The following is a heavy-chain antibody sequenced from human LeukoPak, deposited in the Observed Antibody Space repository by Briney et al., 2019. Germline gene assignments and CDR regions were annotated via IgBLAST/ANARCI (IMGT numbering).Heavy chain of an antibody. CDR3: ARAGIAVADHDY. CDR2: IYSGGST. Sequence: GGSLRLSCAASGFTFRSYSMNWVRQAPGKGLEWVSVIYSGGSTYYADSVKGRFTISRDNSKNTLYLQMNSLRAEDTAVYYCARAGIAVADHDYWGQGILVTVSS. V-gene: IGHV3-66*01. D-gene: IGHD6-19*01. CDR1: GFTFRSYS. J-gene: IGHJ4*02.